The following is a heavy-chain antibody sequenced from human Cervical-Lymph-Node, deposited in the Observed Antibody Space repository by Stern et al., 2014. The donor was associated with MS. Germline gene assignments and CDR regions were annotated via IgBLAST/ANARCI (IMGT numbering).Heavy chain of an antibody. CDR2: VNPDSGTT. Sequence: QVQLVQSGAEEKKPGASVKVTCKTSGYRFTTYDFNWVRQAPGKGLEWMGWVNPDSGTTGYAPKFQDRLTLTTTTSSKTTSMELRGLRPDDTAVYFCARGGRGAFDVWGQGTVITVSS. J-gene: IGHJ3*01. CDR1: GYRFTTYD. CDR3: ARGGRGAFDV. V-gene: IGHV1-8*01. D-gene: IGHD1-14*01.